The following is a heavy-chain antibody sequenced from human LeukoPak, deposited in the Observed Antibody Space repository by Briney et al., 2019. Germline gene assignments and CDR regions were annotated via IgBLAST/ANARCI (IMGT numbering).Heavy chain of an antibody. J-gene: IGHJ4*02. Sequence: SETLSLTCTVSGGSISSSSYYWGWIRQPPGKGLEWIGSIYYSGSTYYNPSLKSRVTISVDTSKNQFSLKLSSVTAADTAVYYCARQGTGYCSGGSCYSRDYWGQGTLVTVPS. V-gene: IGHV4-39*01. D-gene: IGHD2-15*01. CDR3: ARQGTGYCSGGSCYSRDY. CDR1: GGSISSSSYY. CDR2: IYYSGST.